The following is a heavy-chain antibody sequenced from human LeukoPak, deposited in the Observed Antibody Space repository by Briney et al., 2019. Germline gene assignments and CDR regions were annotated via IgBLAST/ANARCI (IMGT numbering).Heavy chain of an antibody. CDR1: GGSISSRNW. V-gene: IGHV4-4*02. Sequence: PSGTLSLTCAVSGGSISSRNWWSWVRQPPGKGLEWIGEIYHSGSTNYNPSLNSRVTISVDKSKNQFSLKLSSVTAADTAVYYCARLITMVRGLEDWFDPWGQGSLVTVSS. D-gene: IGHD3-10*01. CDR2: IYHSGST. J-gene: IGHJ5*02. CDR3: ARLITMVRGLEDWFDP.